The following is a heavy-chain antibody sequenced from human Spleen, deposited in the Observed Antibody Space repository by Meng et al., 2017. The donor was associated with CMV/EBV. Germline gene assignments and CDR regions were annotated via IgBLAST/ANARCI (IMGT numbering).Heavy chain of an antibody. CDR3: ARGPVYWSAPRWFDP. CDR1: GASLSSSSYY. J-gene: IGHJ5*02. Sequence: GSLRLSCSVSGASLSSSSYYWGWIRQPPGKGLEWIGEINHSGSTNYNPSLKSRVTISVDTSKNQFSLKLSSVTAADTAVYYCARGPVYWSAPRWFDPWGQGTLVTVSS. CDR2: INHSGST. D-gene: IGHD3-3*01. V-gene: IGHV4-39*07.